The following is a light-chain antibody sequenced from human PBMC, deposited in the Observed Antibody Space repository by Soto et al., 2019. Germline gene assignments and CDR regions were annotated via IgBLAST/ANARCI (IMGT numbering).Light chain of an antibody. CDR3: CSYAGSPYV. J-gene: IGLJ1*01. V-gene: IGLV2-11*01. CDR1: SIDVGGYNY. Sequence: QSVLTQPRSVSGSPGQSVTISCTGTSIDVGGYNYVSWYQQHPGKAPKLMIYDVSKRPSGVPDRFSGSKSGNTASLTISGLQAEDEADYYCCSYAGSPYVFGTGTKVTVL. CDR2: DVS.